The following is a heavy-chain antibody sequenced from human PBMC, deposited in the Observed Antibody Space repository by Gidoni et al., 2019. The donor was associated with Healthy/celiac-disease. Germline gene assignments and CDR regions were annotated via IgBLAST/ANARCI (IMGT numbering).Heavy chain of an antibody. CDR2: INPNSGGT. V-gene: IGHV1-2*02. CDR1: GYPFPGSY. Sequence: QVQLVQSGAEVKKPGASVKVSCKASGYPFPGSYMHWVRQAPGQGLEWMGWINPNSGGTNYAQKFQGRVTMTRDTSISTAYMELSRLRSDDTAVYYCARAVYGDQLRSGPFWGQGTLVTVSS. D-gene: IGHD4-17*01. J-gene: IGHJ4*02. CDR3: ARAVYGDQLRSGPF.